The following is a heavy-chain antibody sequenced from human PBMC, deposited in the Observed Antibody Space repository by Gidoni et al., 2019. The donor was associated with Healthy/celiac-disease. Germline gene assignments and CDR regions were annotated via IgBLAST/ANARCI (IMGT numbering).Heavy chain of an antibody. Sequence: VHLLQSGPELRKPGSPLRSSARPPGAPCTTIPSSWVRQAPGQGLEWMGGIIPIFGTANYAQKFQGRVTITADESTSTAYMELSSLRSEDTAVYYCARAFVEPKRIYYYYYGMDVWGQGTTVTVSS. V-gene: IGHV1-69*01. CDR1: GAPCTTIP. J-gene: IGHJ6*02. D-gene: IGHD1-1*01. CDR3: ARAFVEPKRIYYYYYGMDV. CDR2: IIPIFGTA.